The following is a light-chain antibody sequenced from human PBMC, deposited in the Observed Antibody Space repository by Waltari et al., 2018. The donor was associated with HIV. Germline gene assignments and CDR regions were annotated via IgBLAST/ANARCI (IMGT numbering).Light chain of an antibody. CDR2: GAS. J-gene: IGKJ1*01. Sequence: EIVMTQSPATLSVSPGERATISCRASQSVRRHLAWYQQKPGQAPRLLIYGASTRATGVPANFNGNGSGTEFTLTISSLQSEDFAVYYCQQYNDRPPWTFGQGTTVEIK. CDR3: QQYNDRPPWT. V-gene: IGKV3D-15*01. CDR1: QSVRRH.